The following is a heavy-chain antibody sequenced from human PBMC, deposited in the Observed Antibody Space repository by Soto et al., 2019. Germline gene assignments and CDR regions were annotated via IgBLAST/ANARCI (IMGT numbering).Heavy chain of an antibody. CDR1: GGTLSDHG. D-gene: IGHD3-10*01. J-gene: IGHJ3*02. V-gene: IGHV1-69*06. Sequence: QVQLEQSGAEVKKPGSSVKVSCKASGGTLSDHGVAWLRQAPGQGLEWMGGTIPVFNTAKYAQKLQGRVTVTAKKFTNIAYMELSSLRSEDTAFYFCARGVYGSGNYYTGPSAFDIWGQGTMVIVSS. CDR3: ARGVYGSGNYYTGPSAFDI. CDR2: TIPVFNTA.